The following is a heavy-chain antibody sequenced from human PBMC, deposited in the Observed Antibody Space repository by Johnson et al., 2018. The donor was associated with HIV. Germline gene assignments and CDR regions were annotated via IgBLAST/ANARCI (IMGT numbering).Heavy chain of an antibody. V-gene: IGHV3-30*18. Sequence: QVQLVESGGGLVQPGRSLRLSCAASGFTFSSYGMHWVRQAPGKGLEWVAIISYDGSNKYYADSVKGRFTISRDNSKNTLYLQMNSLRAEDTAVYYCAKAGAVAGPGIDAFDIWGQGTMVTVSS. J-gene: IGHJ3*02. D-gene: IGHD6-19*01. CDR2: ISYDGSNK. CDR3: AKAGAVAGPGIDAFDI. CDR1: GFTFSSYG.